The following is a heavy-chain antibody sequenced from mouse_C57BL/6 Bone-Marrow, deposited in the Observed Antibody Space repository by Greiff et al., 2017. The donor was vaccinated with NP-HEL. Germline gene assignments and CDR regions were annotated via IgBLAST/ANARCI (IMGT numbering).Heavy chain of an antibody. D-gene: IGHD2-4*01. V-gene: IGHV5-6*01. CDR3: ASPYDYDVAWFAY. J-gene: IGHJ3*01. CDR1: GFTFSSYG. Sequence: EVKLMESGGDLVKPGGSLKLSCAASGFTFSSYGMSWVRQTPDKRLEWVASISSGGSYPYNPDSVKGRFTISRDNAKNTLYLQMSSLKSEDTAMYYCASPYDYDVAWFAYWGQGTLVTVSA. CDR2: ISSGGSYP.